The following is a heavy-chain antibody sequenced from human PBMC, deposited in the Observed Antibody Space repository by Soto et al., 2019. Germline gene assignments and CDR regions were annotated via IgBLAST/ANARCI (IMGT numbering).Heavy chain of an antibody. D-gene: IGHD5-18*01. Sequence: QVQLVQSGAEVKKPGASVKVSCKASGYTFTSYAMHWVRQAPGQRLEWMGWINAGNGNTKYSQKLQGRVTITRDTSASTAYMELSRLRYEDTAVYYCALNFGYSYGYQYYFDYWGKGTLVTVSS. J-gene: IGHJ4*02. V-gene: IGHV1-3*01. CDR1: GYTFTSYA. CDR3: ALNFGYSYGYQYYFDY. CDR2: INAGNGNT.